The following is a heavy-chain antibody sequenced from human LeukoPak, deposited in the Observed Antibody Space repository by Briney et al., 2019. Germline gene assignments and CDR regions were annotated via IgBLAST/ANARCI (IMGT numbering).Heavy chain of an antibody. CDR3: ARRTGTALDN. D-gene: IGHD1-7*01. CDR2: INPNSGGT. V-gene: IGHV1-2*06. Sequence: ASVKASCKASGYTFTGYYMHWVRQAPGQGLEWMGRINPNSGGTNYAQKFQGRIIMTRDTSTDTVYMELGSLRSEDTAVYYCARRTGTALDNWGQGTLVTVSS. J-gene: IGHJ4*02. CDR1: GYTFTGYY.